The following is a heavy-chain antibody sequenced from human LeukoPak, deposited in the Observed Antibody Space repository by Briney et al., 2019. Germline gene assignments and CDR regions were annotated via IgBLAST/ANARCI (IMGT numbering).Heavy chain of an antibody. Sequence: GGSLRLSCAASGLTFDDYAMPSVRQAPGKGLEWVSLISGDGGSTYYADSVKGRFTISRDNSKNSLYLQMNSLRTEDTALYYCAKDITDGDYSPWGQGTLVTVSS. CDR3: AKDITDGDYSP. CDR2: ISGDGGST. J-gene: IGHJ5*02. V-gene: IGHV3-43*02. D-gene: IGHD4-17*01. CDR1: GLTFDDYA.